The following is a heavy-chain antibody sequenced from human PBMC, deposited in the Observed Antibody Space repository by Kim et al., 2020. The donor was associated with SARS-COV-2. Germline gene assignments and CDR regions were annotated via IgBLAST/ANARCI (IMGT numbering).Heavy chain of an antibody. Sequence: SETLSLTCAVYGGSFRGYYWSWIRQPPGKGLEWIGEINHSGSTNYNPSLKRRVTISVDTSKNQFSLKLSSVTAADTAVYYCARGRGFHYYYYGMDVWGQG. CDR3: ARGRGFHYYYYGMDV. D-gene: IGHD3-3*01. J-gene: IGHJ6*02. CDR1: GGSFRGYY. CDR2: INHSGST. V-gene: IGHV4-34*01.